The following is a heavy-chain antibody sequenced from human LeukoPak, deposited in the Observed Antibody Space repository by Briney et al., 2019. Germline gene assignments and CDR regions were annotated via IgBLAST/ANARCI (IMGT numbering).Heavy chain of an antibody. D-gene: IGHD3-22*01. Sequence: GGSLRLSCGASGFTFSDYAMSWVRQAPGRGLDWVSTVSYSGSSTYYADSVKGRFTISRDNSKNTLYLQMNSLRAEDTAVYYCAKDPVVVITGQFDYWGQGTLVTVSS. J-gene: IGHJ4*02. CDR1: GFTFSDYA. CDR2: VSYSGSST. CDR3: AKDPVVVITGQFDY. V-gene: IGHV3-23*01.